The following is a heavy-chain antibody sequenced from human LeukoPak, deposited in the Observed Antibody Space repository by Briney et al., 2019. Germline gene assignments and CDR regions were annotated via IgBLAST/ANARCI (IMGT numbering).Heavy chain of an antibody. CDR3: ARVGRGTRYYFDY. D-gene: IGHD3-16*01. V-gene: IGHV3-23*01. CDR1: GFAFNSYA. Sequence: GGSLRLSCAASGFAFNSYAMSWVRQAPGKGLEWVSSISGSTGNTYYADSVKGRLIISRANSKNTLYLQMNSLRAEDTAVYYCARVGRGTRYYFDYWGQGTLVTVSS. CDR2: ISGSTGNT. J-gene: IGHJ4*02.